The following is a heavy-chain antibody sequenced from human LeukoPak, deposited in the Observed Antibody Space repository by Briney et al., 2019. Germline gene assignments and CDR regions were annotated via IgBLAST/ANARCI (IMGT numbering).Heavy chain of an antibody. J-gene: IGHJ4*02. CDR2: ISSRSTTI. CDR3: GKGSLAVAATPLDF. Sequence: GGSLRLSCTASGFDFSNSFMSWVRQAPGKGLEWISYISSRSTTIYYADSVKGRFTISRDNGKNTVYLQMNNLRVDDTAVFYCGKGSLAVAATPLDFWGQGTLVTASS. CDR1: GFDFSNSF. V-gene: IGHV3-11*01. D-gene: IGHD6-19*01.